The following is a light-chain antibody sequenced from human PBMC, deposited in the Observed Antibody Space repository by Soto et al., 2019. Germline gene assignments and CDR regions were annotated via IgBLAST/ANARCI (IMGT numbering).Light chain of an antibody. Sequence: EIVLTQSPATLSLSPGERATLSCRASQSVSTFLAWYQQKTGQAPRLLIYDASNRATGIPARFSGSGLGTDFTLTISSLEPEDFAVYYCQQRSNWPLTFGGGTKVEIK. CDR2: DAS. V-gene: IGKV3-11*01. CDR3: QQRSNWPLT. J-gene: IGKJ4*01. CDR1: QSVSTF.